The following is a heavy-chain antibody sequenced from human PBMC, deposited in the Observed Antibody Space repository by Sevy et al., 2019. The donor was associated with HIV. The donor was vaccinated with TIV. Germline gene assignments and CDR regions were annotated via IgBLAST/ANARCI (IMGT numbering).Heavy chain of an antibody. CDR2: VYYTGGT. CDR1: GGSINSDH. J-gene: IGHJ3*02. V-gene: IGHV4-59*08. Sequence: SETLSLTCTVSGGSINSDHWNWIRQPPGKGLEWIGYVYYTGGTNYNPSLKNRVTISVDRTKNQFSLKLTSVTAADTAVYYCARRNDFDIWGGGTMVTVSS. CDR3: ARRNDFDI.